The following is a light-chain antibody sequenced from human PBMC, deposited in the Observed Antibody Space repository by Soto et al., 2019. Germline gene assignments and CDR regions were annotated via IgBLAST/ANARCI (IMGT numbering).Light chain of an antibody. CDR2: EVS. V-gene: IGLV2-8*01. Sequence: QSALTQPPSASGSPGQSVAISCTGTSSDVGGSSFVSWYQQHPGKAPKLMIYEVSKRPSGVPDRFSASKSGNTASLTVSGLQAEDEADYYCSSHGGANNFYVFGTGTKLTVL. J-gene: IGLJ1*01. CDR1: SSDVGGSSF. CDR3: SSHGGANNFYV.